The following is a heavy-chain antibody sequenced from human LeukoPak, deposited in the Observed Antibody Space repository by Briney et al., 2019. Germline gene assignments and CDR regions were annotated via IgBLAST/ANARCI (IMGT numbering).Heavy chain of an antibody. CDR2: IIPIFGTA. CDR1: GGTFSSYA. CDR3: AYCSSTSCYRGDYYYYYMDV. Sequence: ASVKVSCKASGGTFSSYAISWVRQARGQGLEWMGGIIPIFGTANYAQKFQGRVTITTDESTSTAYMELSSLRSEDTAVYYCAYCSSTSCYRGDYYYYYMDVWGKGTTVTVYS. J-gene: IGHJ6*03. D-gene: IGHD2-2*02. V-gene: IGHV1-69*05.